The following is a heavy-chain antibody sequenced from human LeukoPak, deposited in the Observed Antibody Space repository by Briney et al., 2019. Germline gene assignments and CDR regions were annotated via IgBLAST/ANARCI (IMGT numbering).Heavy chain of an antibody. CDR1: GGSISSGSSY. J-gene: IGHJ4*02. V-gene: IGHV4-61*02. Sequence: PSETLSLTCTVSGGSISSGSSYWSWIRQPAGKGLEWIGRIYTSGSTNYNPSLKSRVTISVDTSNNRFSLKLSSVTAADTAVYYCAREPALFGFDYWGQGTLVTVSS. CDR3: AREPALFGFDY. CDR2: IYTSGST. D-gene: IGHD3-3*01.